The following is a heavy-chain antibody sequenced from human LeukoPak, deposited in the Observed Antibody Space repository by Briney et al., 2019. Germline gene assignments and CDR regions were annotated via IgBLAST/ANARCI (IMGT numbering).Heavy chain of an antibody. Sequence: ASVKVSCKASGYIFTSYNISWVRQAAGQGLEWIGWLRPASGSSGYAQKFQGRVTMTRSTSTRTAYMELRSLTSEDTAVYYCAGGPPESTTSDYWGQGTLVTVSS. CDR3: AGGPPESTTSDY. D-gene: IGHD2-2*01. V-gene: IGHV1-8*01. J-gene: IGHJ4*02. CDR2: LRPASGSS. CDR1: GYIFTSYN.